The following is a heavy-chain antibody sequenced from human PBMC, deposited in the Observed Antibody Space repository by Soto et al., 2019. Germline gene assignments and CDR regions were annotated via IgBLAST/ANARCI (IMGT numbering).Heavy chain of an antibody. V-gene: IGHV1-8*01. Sequence: ASVKVSCKASGYTFTSYDINWVRQATGQGLEWMGWMNPNSGNTGYAQKFQGRVTMTRNTSISTAYMELSSLRSEDTAVYCCARALRITIFGVVSYYYYMDVWGKGTTVTVSS. CDR3: ARALRITIFGVVSYYYYMDV. CDR2: MNPNSGNT. CDR1: GYTFTSYD. D-gene: IGHD3-3*01. J-gene: IGHJ6*03.